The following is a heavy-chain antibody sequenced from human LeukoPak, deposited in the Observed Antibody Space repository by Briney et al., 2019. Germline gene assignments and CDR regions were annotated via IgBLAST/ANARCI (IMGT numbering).Heavy chain of an antibody. CDR3: ARDRSNTAMDYYFDY. D-gene: IGHD5-18*01. CDR1: GYTFTGYY. V-gene: IGHV1-2*02. CDR2: INPNSGGT. Sequence: ASVTVSCKASGYTFTGYYMHWVRQAPGQGLEWMGWINPNSGGTNYAQKFQGRVTMTRDTSISTAYMELSRLRSDDTAVYYCARDRSNTAMDYYFDYWGQGTLVTVSS. J-gene: IGHJ4*02.